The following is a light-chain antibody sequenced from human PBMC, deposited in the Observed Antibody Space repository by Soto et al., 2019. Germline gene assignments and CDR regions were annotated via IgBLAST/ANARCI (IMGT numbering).Light chain of an antibody. CDR1: QSITTY. CDR2: AAS. Sequence: DIQMTQSPSSLSASVGDRVTITCRASQSITTYLNWYRQKPGKAPKLLIYAASSLQSGVPSRFSGSGSETEFTLSISSLQPEDFATYYCQQYDNLPLTFGGGTKVDIK. J-gene: IGKJ4*01. V-gene: IGKV1-39*01. CDR3: QQYDNLPLT.